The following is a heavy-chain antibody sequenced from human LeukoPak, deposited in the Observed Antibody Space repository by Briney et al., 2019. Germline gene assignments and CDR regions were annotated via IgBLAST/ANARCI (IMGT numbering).Heavy chain of an antibody. D-gene: IGHD5-24*01. CDR1: GFTFSSYW. CDR2: IKQDGSEK. Sequence: GGSLRLSCAVSGFTFSSYWMSWVRQAPGKGLEWVANIKQDGSEKNYVDSVKGRFTISRDNAKNLPYLQMNSLGAEDTAVYYCGSWRWLQSSFDYWGQGTLVTVSS. J-gene: IGHJ4*02. V-gene: IGHV3-7*01. CDR3: GSWRWLQSSFDY.